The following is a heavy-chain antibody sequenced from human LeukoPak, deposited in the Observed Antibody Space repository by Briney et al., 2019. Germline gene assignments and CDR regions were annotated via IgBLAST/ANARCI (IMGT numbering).Heavy chain of an antibody. V-gene: IGHV4-39*01. CDR2: FYYSGST. Sequence: SETLSLTCTVSGGSVTTGYYYWGWIPQPPGKALEWIGSFYYSGSTYYNPSLQSRVTISVDTSKTQFSLRLSSVTAAHTAVYYCARFYYGTGSYVSNFDYWGQGTLVTVSS. D-gene: IGHD3-10*01. J-gene: IGHJ4*02. CDR1: GGSVTTGYYY. CDR3: ARFYYGTGSYVSNFDY.